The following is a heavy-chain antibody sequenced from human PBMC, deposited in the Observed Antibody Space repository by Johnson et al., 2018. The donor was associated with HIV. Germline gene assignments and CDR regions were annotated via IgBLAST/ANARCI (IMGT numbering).Heavy chain of an antibody. V-gene: IGHV3-30*03. CDR3: VRDRFGSGRPNAFDM. CDR1: GFTFSSYG. Sequence: QVLLVESGGDVVQPGRSLRLSCTASGFTFSSYGIHWVRQAPGKGLEWVAIISYDGSNKYYADSVKGRFTISRDNSKNTLYLQMNSLRAEDTAVYYCVRDRFGSGRPNAFDMWGQGTMVTVSS. D-gene: IGHD3-10*01. J-gene: IGHJ3*02. CDR2: ISYDGSNK.